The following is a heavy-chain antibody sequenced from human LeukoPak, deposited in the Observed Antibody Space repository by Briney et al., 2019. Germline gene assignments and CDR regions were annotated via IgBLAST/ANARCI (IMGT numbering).Heavy chain of an antibody. CDR2: FHTDGGT. V-gene: IGHV3-13*01. CDR3: ARGSGPGVTTIDS. D-gene: IGHD4-17*01. J-gene: IGHJ4*02. CDR1: GFTFRNYD. Sequence: GGSLRLSCAASGFTFRNYDMHWVRRAPGEGLEWVSAFHTDGGTYYLDSVKGRFIISREDAKNSLYLQVNTLRAGDTAVYYCARGSGPGVTTIDSWGQGTLVIVSS.